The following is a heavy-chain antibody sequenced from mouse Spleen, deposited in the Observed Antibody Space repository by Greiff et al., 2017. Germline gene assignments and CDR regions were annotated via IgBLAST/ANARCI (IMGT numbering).Heavy chain of an antibody. CDR3: ATTVVAPYYAMDY. D-gene: IGHD1-1*01. CDR2: INPNNGGT. CDR1: GYTFTDYN. V-gene: IGHV1-22*01. J-gene: IGHJ4*01. Sequence: VQLKQSGPELVKPGASVKMSCKASGYTFTDYNMHWVKQSHGKSLEWIGYINPNNGGTSYNQKFKGKATLTVNKSSSTAYMELRSLTSEDSAVYYCATTVVAPYYAMDYWGQGTSVTVSS.